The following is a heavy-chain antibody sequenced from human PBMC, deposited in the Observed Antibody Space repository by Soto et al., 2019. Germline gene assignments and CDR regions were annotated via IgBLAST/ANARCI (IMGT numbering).Heavy chain of an antibody. J-gene: IGHJ6*02. CDR1: GFTFSSYS. CDR3: ARIYCSSTSCSHYYYYGMDV. D-gene: IGHD2-2*01. Sequence: PGGSLRLSCAASGFTFSSYSMNWVRQAPGKGLEWVSSISSSSSYIYYADSVKGRFTISRDNAKNSLYLQMNSLRAEDTAVYYCARIYCSSTSCSHYYYYGMDVWGQGTTVTVSS. CDR2: ISSSSSYI. V-gene: IGHV3-21*01.